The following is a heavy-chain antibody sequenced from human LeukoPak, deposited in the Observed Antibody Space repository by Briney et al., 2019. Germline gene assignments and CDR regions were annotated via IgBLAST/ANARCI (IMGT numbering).Heavy chain of an antibody. Sequence: GSLRLSCAASGFTFNSSALSWFGRAPGTGLEWFSTFGRSGSDTIYDDSVKGRFTISKDNSNNAGYLQVNSLRAEDTALYYCAKRAPPGTAVGVPYYFDHWGQGTLGTVS. CDR3: AKRAPPGTAVGVPYYFDH. V-gene: IGHV3-23*01. D-gene: IGHD6-19*01. CDR1: GFTFNSSA. CDR2: FGRSGSDT. J-gene: IGHJ4*02.